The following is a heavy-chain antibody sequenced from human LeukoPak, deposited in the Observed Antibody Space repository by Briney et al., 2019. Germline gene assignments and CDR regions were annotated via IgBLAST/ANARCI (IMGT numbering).Heavy chain of an antibody. J-gene: IGHJ4*02. V-gene: IGHV4-34*01. CDR2: INHSGST. CDR3: ASSTPLAYYFDY. D-gene: IGHD1-1*01. CDR1: GGSFSGYY. Sequence: SETLSLTCAVYGGSFSGYYWSWIRQPPGKGLEWIGEINHSGSTIYNPSLKSRVTISVDTSKNQFSLKLSSVTAADTAVYYCASSTPLAYYFDYWGQGTLVTVSS.